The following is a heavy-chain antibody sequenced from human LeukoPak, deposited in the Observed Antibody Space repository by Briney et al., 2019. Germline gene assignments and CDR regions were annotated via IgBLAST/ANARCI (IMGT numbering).Heavy chain of an antibody. CDR1: EFTFITYT. V-gene: IGHV3-64*01. D-gene: IGHD3-3*01. CDR2: ISSNGGIT. J-gene: IGHJ3*02. Sequence: GGSLRLSCAASEFTFITYTMHWVRQAPGKGLEHVSAISSNGGITYYANSVKGRFTISRDNSKDTLYLQMGSLRAEDMAVYYCARLTSTIPDAFDIWGQGTMVTVSS. CDR3: ARLTSTIPDAFDI.